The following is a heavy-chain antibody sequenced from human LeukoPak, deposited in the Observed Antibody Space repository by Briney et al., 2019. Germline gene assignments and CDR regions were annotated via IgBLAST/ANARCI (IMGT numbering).Heavy chain of an antibody. CDR3: ARDLRDYGGNSVDY. V-gene: IGHV4-4*02. CDR2: IYHSGST. D-gene: IGHD4-23*01. Sequence: SETLSLTCAVSGGSISSSNWWSWVRQPPGKGLEWIGEIYHSGSTNYNPSLKSRVTISVDKSKNQFSLKLSSVTAADTAVYYCARDLRDYGGNSVDYWGQGTLVTVSS. J-gene: IGHJ4*02. CDR1: GGSISSSNW.